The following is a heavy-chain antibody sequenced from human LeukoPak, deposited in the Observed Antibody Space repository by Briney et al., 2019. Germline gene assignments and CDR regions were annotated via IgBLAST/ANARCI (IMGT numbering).Heavy chain of an antibody. V-gene: IGHV1-18*01. CDR1: GYTFTSYG. CDR3: ARGSSPGYYYYMDV. Sequence: ASVKVSCKASGYTFTSYGISWVRQAPGQGLEWMGWISAYNGSTNYAQKLQDRVTMTTDTSTSTAYMELRSLRSDDTAVYYCARGSSPGYYYYMDVWGKGTTVTVSS. D-gene: IGHD3-10*01. J-gene: IGHJ6*03. CDR2: ISAYNGST.